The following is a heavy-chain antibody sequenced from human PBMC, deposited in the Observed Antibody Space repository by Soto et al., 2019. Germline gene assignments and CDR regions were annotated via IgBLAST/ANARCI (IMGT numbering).Heavy chain of an antibody. V-gene: IGHV3-66*01. CDR1: GFTVSSNY. Sequence: EVQLVESGGGLVQPGGSLRLSCAASGFTVSSNYMSWVRQAPGKGLEWVSVIYSGGSTYYADSVKGRFTISRDNSKNKLYLQMNSLRAEDTAVYYCATLRMTTVSRGDYCDYWGQGTLVTVSS. CDR2: IYSGGST. CDR3: ATLRMTTVSRGDYCDY. J-gene: IGHJ4*02. D-gene: IGHD4-17*01.